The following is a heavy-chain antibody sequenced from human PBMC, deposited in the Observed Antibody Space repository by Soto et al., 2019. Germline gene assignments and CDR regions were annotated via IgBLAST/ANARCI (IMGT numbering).Heavy chain of an antibody. CDR1: GDSISSGDG. V-gene: IGHV4-4*02. Sequence: SETLSLTCAVSGDSISSGDGWTWVRQPPGERLEWIGEINHSGSTNYNPSLKSRVTISVDTSKNQFSLKLSSVTAADTAVYYCARGRIVGATEGLDYWGQGTLVTVSS. CDR3: ARGRIVGATEGLDY. J-gene: IGHJ4*02. CDR2: INHSGST. D-gene: IGHD1-26*01.